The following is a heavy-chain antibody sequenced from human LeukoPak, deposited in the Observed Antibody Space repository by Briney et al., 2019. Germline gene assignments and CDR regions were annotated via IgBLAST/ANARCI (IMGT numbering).Heavy chain of an antibody. CDR3: AREPPLPSYNWFDP. Sequence: ASVKVSCKASGSTFSSYAISWVRQAPGQGLEWMGGIIPIFGTANYAQKFQGRVTMTTDTSTSTAYMELRSLRSDDTAVYYCAREPPLPSYNWFDPWGQGTLVTVSS. J-gene: IGHJ5*02. CDR2: IIPIFGTA. D-gene: IGHD1-26*01. V-gene: IGHV1-69*05. CDR1: GSTFSSYA.